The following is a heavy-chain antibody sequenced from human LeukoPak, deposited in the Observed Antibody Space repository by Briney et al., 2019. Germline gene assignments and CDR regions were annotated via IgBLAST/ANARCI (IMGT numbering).Heavy chain of an antibody. D-gene: IGHD2-2*02. V-gene: IGHV1-58*02. J-gene: IGHJ4*02. CDR2: IVVGSGNT. CDR3: AADLSSADIVVVPAAI. CDR1: GFTFTSSA. Sequence: ASVKVSCKASGFTFTSSAMQWVREARGHRLEWIGWIVVGSGNTNYAQKFQERVTNTRDISTSTAYMELSSLRSEDTAVYYCAADLSSADIVVVPAAIWGQGTLVTVSP.